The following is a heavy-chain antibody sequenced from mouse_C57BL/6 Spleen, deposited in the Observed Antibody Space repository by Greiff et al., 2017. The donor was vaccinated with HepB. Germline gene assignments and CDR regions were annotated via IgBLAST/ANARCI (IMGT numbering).Heavy chain of an antibody. J-gene: IGHJ2*01. D-gene: IGHD1-1*01. Sequence: QVQLKESGAELVKPGASVKLSCKASGYTFTEYTIHWVKQRSGQGLEWIGWFYPGSGSIKYNEKFKDKATLTADKSSSTVYMELSRLTSEDSAVYFCARHDYYYGSRYYFDYWGQGTTLTVSS. CDR2: FYPGSGSI. V-gene: IGHV1-62-2*01. CDR3: ARHDYYYGSRYYFDY. CDR1: GYTFTEYT.